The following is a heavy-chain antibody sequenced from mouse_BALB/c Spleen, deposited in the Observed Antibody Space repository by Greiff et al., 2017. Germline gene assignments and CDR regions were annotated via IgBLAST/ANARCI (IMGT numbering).Heavy chain of an antibody. J-gene: IGHJ4*01. CDR3: AWDYYAMDY. Sequence: VQLKESGPGLVKPSQSLSLTCTVTGYSITSDYAWNWIRQFPGNKLEWMGYISYSGSTSYNPSLKSRISITRDTSKNQFFLQLNSVTTEDTATYYCAWDYYAMDYWGQGTSVTVSS. CDR1: GYSITSDYA. CDR2: ISYSGST. V-gene: IGHV3-2*02.